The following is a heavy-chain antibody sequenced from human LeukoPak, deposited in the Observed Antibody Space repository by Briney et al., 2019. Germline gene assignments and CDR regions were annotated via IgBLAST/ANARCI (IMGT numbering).Heavy chain of an antibody. D-gene: IGHD2-2*01. CDR1: GGSISSYY. Sequence: SETLSLTCTVSGGSISSYYWSWIRQPPGKGLEWIGYISYSGSTNYNPSLKSRVTISVDTSKNQFSLKLSSVTAADTAVYCCARDGGRYCSSTSCYRWFDPWGQGTLVTVSS. V-gene: IGHV4-59*01. J-gene: IGHJ5*02. CDR2: ISYSGST. CDR3: ARDGGRYCSSTSCYRWFDP.